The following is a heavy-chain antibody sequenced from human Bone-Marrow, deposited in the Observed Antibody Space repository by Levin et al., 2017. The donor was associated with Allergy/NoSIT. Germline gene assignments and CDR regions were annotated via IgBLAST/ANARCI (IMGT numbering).Heavy chain of an antibody. Sequence: TGGSLRLSCAASGFIFSNYGMYWVRQAPGRGLEWVATTWNDGSNTHYGDSVRGRFTMSRDNSKSTLYLQMNSLQTDDTAVYYCARLESYSNSHPIDYWGQGTLVTVSS. CDR3: ARLESYSNSHPIDY. J-gene: IGHJ4*02. CDR2: TWNDGSNT. D-gene: IGHD6-13*01. V-gene: IGHV3-33*01. CDR1: GFIFSNYG.